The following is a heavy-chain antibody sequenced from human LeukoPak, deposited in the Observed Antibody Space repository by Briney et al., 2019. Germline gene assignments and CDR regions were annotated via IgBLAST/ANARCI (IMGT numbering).Heavy chain of an antibody. CDR2: IGSSGDIT. V-gene: IGHV3-23*01. D-gene: IGHD4-17*01. CDR3: AKDVDNGDYVVY. J-gene: IGHJ4*02. CDR1: RFTFSSYA. Sequence: PGGSLRLSCAASRFTFSSYAMSWVRQAPGMGLEWVSSIGSSGDITYYADSVKGRFTISRDNSKNTLYLQMNSLRAEDTAVYYCAKDVDNGDYVVYWGQGTLVTVSS.